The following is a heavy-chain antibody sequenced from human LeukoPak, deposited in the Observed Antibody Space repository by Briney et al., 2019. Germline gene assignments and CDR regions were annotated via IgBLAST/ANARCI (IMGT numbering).Heavy chain of an antibody. V-gene: IGHV3-21*01. J-gene: IGHJ4*02. D-gene: IGHD2-2*01. Sequence: GGSLRFSFAASGFTSISYSLNWVRQAPGKVLEWVSSISSSSSHIYYADSVKGRFTISRDNDKNSMYLQMNSLRAEDTAVYYCARDLAVVVPAAFDFWGQGTLVAVSS. CDR2: ISSSSSHI. CDR3: ARDLAVVVPAAFDF. CDR1: GFTSISYS.